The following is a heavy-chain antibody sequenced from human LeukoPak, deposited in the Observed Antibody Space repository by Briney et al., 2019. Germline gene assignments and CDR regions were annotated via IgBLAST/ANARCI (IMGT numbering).Heavy chain of an antibody. CDR1: GGSISSYY. Sequence: SETLSLTCTVAGGSISSYYWSWIRQPPGKGLEWIGYIYYSGSTNYHPSLKSRVTISVDTSKNQFSLKLSSVTAADTAVYYCARASLSNWFDPWGQGTLVTVSS. V-gene: IGHV4-59*01. CDR2: IYYSGST. J-gene: IGHJ5*02. CDR3: ARASLSNWFDP.